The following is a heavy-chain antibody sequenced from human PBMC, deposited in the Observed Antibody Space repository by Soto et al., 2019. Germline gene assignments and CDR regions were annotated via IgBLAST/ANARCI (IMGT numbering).Heavy chain of an antibody. CDR2: ISYDGSNK. J-gene: IGHJ6*02. V-gene: IGHV3-30*18. CDR1: GFTFSSYG. Sequence: PGGSLRLSCAASGFTFSSYGMHWVRQAPGKGLEWVAVISYDGSNKYYADSVKGRFTISRDNSKNTLYLQMNSLRAEDTAVYYCAKDRWNSSSWWYYYYYGMDVWGQGTAVTVSS. D-gene: IGHD6-13*01. CDR3: AKDRWNSSSWWYYYYYGMDV.